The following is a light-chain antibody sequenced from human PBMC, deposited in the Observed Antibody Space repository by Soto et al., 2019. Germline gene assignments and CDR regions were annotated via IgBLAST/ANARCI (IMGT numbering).Light chain of an antibody. CDR1: QSVINNY. CDR3: QQSYSTAWT. CDR2: FAS. Sequence: EVVLTQSPGTLSLSPGERATLSCRASQSVINNYVWCYQQKPCQAPSRLIYFASSSATGIPDRFSGSGSGTDFTLTISSLPPEDFATYYCQQSYSTAWTFGQGTKV. J-gene: IGKJ1*01. V-gene: IGKV3-20*01.